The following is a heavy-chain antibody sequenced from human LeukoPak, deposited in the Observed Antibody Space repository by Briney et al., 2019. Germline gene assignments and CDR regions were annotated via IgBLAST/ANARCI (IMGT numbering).Heavy chain of an antibody. J-gene: IGHJ6*03. Sequence: GGSLRLSCAASGFTFSDDYMSWIRQAPGKGRGWVSYISSSGSTIYYADSVKGRFTLTRDHDKKSLYLQMTSMRAEDTAVYYCARTKQQLDHYYYYYIDVWGKGTTVTVSS. D-gene: IGHD6-13*01. CDR2: ISSSGSTI. V-gene: IGHV3-11*04. CDR3: ARTKQQLDHYYYYYIDV. CDR1: GFTFSDDY.